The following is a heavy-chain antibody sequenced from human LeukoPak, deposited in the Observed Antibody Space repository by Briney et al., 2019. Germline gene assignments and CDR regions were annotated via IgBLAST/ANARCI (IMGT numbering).Heavy chain of an antibody. CDR1: GGSISSHY. CDR2: IYYSGST. D-gene: IGHD6-13*01. Sequence: SETLSLTCTVSGGSISSHYWSWIRQPPGKGLEWIGYIYYSGSTNYNPSRKSRVTISVDTSKNQFSLKLSSVTAADTAVYYCARGIAGYYYYYYMYVWGKGTTVTVSS. V-gene: IGHV4-59*11. CDR3: ARGIAGYYYYYYMYV. J-gene: IGHJ6*03.